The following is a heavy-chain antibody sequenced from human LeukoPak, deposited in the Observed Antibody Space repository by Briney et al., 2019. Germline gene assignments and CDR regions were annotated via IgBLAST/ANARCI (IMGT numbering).Heavy chain of an antibody. CDR1: GFTFSSYA. J-gene: IGHJ4*02. V-gene: IGHV3-23*01. CDR3: AELVGATISFGY. CDR2: ISGSGGST. Sequence: QTGGSLRLSCAASGFTFSSYAMSWVRQAPGKGLEWVSAISGSGGSTYYADSVKGRFTISRDNSKNTLYLQMNSLRAEDTALYYCAELVGATISFGYWGQGTLVTVSS. D-gene: IGHD1-26*01.